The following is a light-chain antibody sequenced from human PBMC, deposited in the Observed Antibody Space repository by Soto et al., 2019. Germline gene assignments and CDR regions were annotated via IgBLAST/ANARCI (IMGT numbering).Light chain of an antibody. V-gene: IGLV2-18*02. CDR1: SSDVGSYNR. CDR3: SSYTSNSIYV. Sequence: QSVLTQPPSVSGSPGQSVTISCTGTSSDVGSYNRVSWYQQPPGTAPKLMIYEVSNRPSGVPDRFSGSKSGNTASLTISGLQAEDEADYYCSSYTSNSIYVFGTGTKVTVL. CDR2: EVS. J-gene: IGLJ1*01.